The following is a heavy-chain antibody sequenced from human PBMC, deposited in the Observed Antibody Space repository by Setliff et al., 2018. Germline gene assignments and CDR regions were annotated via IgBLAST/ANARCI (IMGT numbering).Heavy chain of an antibody. CDR2: IYTSGST. CDR1: GGSISNYY. J-gene: IGHJ3*02. V-gene: IGHV4-4*07. CDR3: ARKGISALSGAFDM. D-gene: IGHD1-26*01. Sequence: PSETLSLTCTVSGGSISNYYWSWIRQPAGKGLEWIGRIYTSGSTNYKPSIKSRVTMSVDTSKNQFSLKLSSVTAADTAVYYCARKGISALSGAFDMWGQGTMVTVS.